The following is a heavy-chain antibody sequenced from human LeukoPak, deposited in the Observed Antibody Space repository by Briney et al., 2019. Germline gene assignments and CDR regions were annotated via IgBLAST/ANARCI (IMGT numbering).Heavy chain of an antibody. V-gene: IGHV1-2*02. J-gene: IGHJ4*02. Sequence: GASVKVSCKASGYTFTGYYMHWVRQAPGQGLEWMGWINPNSGGTNYAQKFQGRVTMTRDTSISTAYMELSRLRSDDTAVYYCARVGISSSWYKSYFDYWGQGTLVTVSS. D-gene: IGHD6-13*01. CDR3: ARVGISSSWYKSYFDY. CDR1: GYTFTGYY. CDR2: INPNSGGT.